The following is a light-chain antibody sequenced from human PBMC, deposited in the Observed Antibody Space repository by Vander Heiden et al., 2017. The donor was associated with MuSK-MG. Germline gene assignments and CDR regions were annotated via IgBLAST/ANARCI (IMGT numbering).Light chain of an antibody. Sequence: EIVLTQSPGTLSLSPGERATLSCRASQSVSNNYLAWYQQKPGQSPRLLIYGVSNRATGIPDRFSGSGSGTDFTLTISRLEPEDFAVYYCQQDSTLPHTFVQGTKLEMK. CDR2: GVS. CDR1: QSVSNNY. V-gene: IGKV3-20*01. J-gene: IGKJ2*01. CDR3: QQDSTLPHT.